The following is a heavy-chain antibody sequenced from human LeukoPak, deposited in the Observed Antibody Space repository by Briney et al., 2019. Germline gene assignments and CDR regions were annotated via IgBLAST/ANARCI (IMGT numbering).Heavy chain of an antibody. J-gene: IGHJ4*02. D-gene: IGHD3-9*01. V-gene: IGHV3-30*03. Sequence: GGSLRLSCEASGFTLSAYPMHWVRQAPDKGLEWVAMISYHGSNEYYADSVNGRFTIARDNSKNTLYLQMNNPRVEDTAIYYCGRVHETTGYYHYFDSWGQGTLVTVSS. CDR2: ISYHGSNE. CDR1: GFTLSAYP. CDR3: GRVHETTGYYHYFDS.